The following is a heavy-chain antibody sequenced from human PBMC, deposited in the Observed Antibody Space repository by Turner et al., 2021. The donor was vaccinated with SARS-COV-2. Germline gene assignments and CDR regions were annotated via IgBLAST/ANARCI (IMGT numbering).Heavy chain of an antibody. CDR1: GFTFSSDG. CDR2: ISYDGSNK. D-gene: IGHD5-12*01. CDR3: AKVSPNRGLRPYYYYYGMDV. J-gene: IGHJ6*02. V-gene: IGHV3-30*18. Sequence: QVQLVESGGGVVQPGRSLRLSCAASGFTFSSDGMHWVRQAPGKGLEWVAVISYDGSNKYYADSVKGRFTISRDNSKNTLYLQMNSLRAEDTAVYYCAKVSPNRGLRPYYYYYGMDVWGQGTTVTVSS.